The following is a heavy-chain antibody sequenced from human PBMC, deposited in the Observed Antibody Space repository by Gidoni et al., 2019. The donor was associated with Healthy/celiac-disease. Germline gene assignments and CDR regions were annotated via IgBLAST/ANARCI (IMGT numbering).Heavy chain of an antibody. D-gene: IGHD6-13*01. CDR1: GFTFSSYS. CDR3: VGSDSSSWYYFDY. J-gene: IGHJ4*02. V-gene: IGHV3-48*02. Sequence: EVQLVESGGGLVQPGGSLRLSCAASGFTFSSYSMNWVRQAPGKGLEWVSYISSSSSTIYYADSVKGRFTISRDNAKNSLYLQMNSLRDEDTAVYYCVGSDSSSWYYFDYWGQGTLVTVSS. CDR2: ISSSSSTI.